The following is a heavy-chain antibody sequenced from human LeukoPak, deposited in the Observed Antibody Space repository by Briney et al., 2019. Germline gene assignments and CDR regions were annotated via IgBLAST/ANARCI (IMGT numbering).Heavy chain of an antibody. J-gene: IGHJ4*02. Sequence: SETLSLTCTVSGGSVSSSSYYWSWIRQPAGKGLEWIGRIYTSGSTNYNPSLKSRVTMSVDTSKNQFSLKLSSVTAADTAVYYCARDRFLEWLSDYWGQGTLVTVSS. V-gene: IGHV4-61*02. CDR3: ARDRFLEWLSDY. D-gene: IGHD3-3*01. CDR2: IYTSGST. CDR1: GGSVSSSSYY.